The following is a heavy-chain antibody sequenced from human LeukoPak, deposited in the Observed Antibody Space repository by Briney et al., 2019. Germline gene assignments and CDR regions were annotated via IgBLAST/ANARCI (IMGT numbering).Heavy chain of an antibody. CDR1: GFTFSSYA. D-gene: IGHD3-22*01. CDR2: ISGSGGST. CDR3: ATEAAGTYYYDSSGEDFDY. J-gene: IGHJ4*02. V-gene: IGHV3-23*01. Sequence: GGSLRLSCAASGFTFSSYAMSWVRQAPGMGLEWVSAISGSGGSTYYADSVKGRFTISRDNSKNTLYLQMNSLRAEDTAVYYCATEAAGTYYYDSSGEDFDYWGQGTLVTVSS.